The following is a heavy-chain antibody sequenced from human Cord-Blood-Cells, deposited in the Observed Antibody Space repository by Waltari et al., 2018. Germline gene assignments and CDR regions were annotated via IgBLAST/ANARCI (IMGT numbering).Heavy chain of an antibody. J-gene: IGHJ4*02. CDR1: GGSVSSGSYY. Sequence: QVQLQESGPGLVKPSETLSLTCTVSGGSVSSGSYYWSWIRQPPGKGLEWIGYIYYSGSTNYNPPLKSRVTISVDTSKDQFSLKLSSVTAAGTAVYYCARDSDYWGQGTLVTVSS. CDR3: ARDSDY. V-gene: IGHV4-61*01. CDR2: IYYSGST.